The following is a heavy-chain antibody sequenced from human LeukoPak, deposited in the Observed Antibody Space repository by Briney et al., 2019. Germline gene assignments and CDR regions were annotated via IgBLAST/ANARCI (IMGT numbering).Heavy chain of an antibody. CDR2: IYPGDSDT. CDR1: GYSFTNYW. Sequence: GESLKISCKGSGYSFTNYWIGWVRHMPGKGLEWMGIIYPGDSDTTYTPSFQGQVSISTDKSINTAYLQWSSLKASDTAMYYCAIPYFYGSGSSNYYFGYWGQGTLVTVSS. J-gene: IGHJ4*02. D-gene: IGHD3-10*01. V-gene: IGHV5-51*01. CDR3: AIPYFYGSGSSNYYFGY.